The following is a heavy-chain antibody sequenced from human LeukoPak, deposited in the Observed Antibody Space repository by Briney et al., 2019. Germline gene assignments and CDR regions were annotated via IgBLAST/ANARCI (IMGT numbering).Heavy chain of an antibody. CDR1: GFPFSSYA. CDR2: IHGDGDNI. D-gene: IGHD1-26*01. CDR3: ARAQVGAPTDL. Sequence: GGSLRLSCAASGFPFSSYAMYWVRQAPGKGLVWVARIHGDGDNISYADSVRGRFTISRDNAKDTLYLHMNSLRPEDTAVYYCARAQVGAPTDLWGQGTLVAVSS. V-gene: IGHV3-74*01. J-gene: IGHJ5*02.